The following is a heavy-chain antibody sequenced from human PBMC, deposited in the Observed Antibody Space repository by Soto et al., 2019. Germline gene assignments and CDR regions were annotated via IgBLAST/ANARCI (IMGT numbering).Heavy chain of an antibody. J-gene: IGHJ5*01. V-gene: IGHV3-23*01. CDR2: ISGNGGNT. CDR3: ARAATFYCSRTTCYADS. D-gene: IGHD2-2*01. CDR1: GFTFTNYA. Sequence: QLLESGGGLVQPGGSLRLSCAASGFTFTNYAMSWVRQAPGKGLEWVAIISGNGGNTFYPESVKGRFTISRDNSVNTLSLHMNSLGADDTAVYYCARAATFYCSRTTCYADSWGQGTLVTVSS.